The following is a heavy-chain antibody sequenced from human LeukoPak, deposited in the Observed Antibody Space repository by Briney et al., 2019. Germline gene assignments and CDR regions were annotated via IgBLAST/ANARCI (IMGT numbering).Heavy chain of an antibody. D-gene: IGHD2-21*01. CDR1: GGSTSSGSYY. CDR3: ARKNVFPDAFDI. V-gene: IGHV4-61*09. Sequence: SETLSLTCTVSGGSTSSGSYYWSWIRQPAGKGLEWIGHIYTSGSTNYNPSLKSRVTISVDTSKNQFSLKLGSVTAADTAVYYCARKNVFPDAFDIWGQGTMVTVSS. J-gene: IGHJ3*02. CDR2: IYTSGST.